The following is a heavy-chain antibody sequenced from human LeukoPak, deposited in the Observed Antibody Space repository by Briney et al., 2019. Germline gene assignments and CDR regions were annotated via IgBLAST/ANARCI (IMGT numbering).Heavy chain of an antibody. J-gene: IGHJ4*02. CDR3: ATTLTGGLFDD. CDR1: GGSISSGDYY. Sequence: PSETLSLTCTVSGGSISSGDYYWSWIRQPPGKGLEWIGYIFYSGSTNYNPSLKSRVTMSLDTSKNQFSLKLNSVTAADTAVYYCATTLTGGLFDDCAQGTLVTVSS. D-gene: IGHD3/OR15-3a*01. CDR2: IFYSGST. V-gene: IGHV4-30-4*01.